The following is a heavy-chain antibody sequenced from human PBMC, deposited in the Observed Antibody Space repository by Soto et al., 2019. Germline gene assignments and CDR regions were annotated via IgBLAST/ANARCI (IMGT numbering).Heavy chain of an antibody. CDR2: ISGSGGST. J-gene: IGHJ4*02. CDR1: GFTFSSYA. V-gene: IGHV3-23*01. CDR3: AKVPPLATGTTDY. Sequence: EVQLLESGGGLVQPGGSLRLSCAASGFTFSSYAMSWVRQAPGKGLEWVSGISGSGGSTHYADSVKGRFTISRDNSKNTLYLQMNSLRAEDTAAYYCAKVPPLATGTTDYWGQGTLVTVSS. D-gene: IGHD4-17*01.